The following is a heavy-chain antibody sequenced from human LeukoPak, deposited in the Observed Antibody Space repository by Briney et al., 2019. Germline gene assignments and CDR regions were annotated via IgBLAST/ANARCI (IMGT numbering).Heavy chain of an antibody. V-gene: IGHV4-39*07. CDR1: GGSISSSSYS. CDR3: ASQSGGYAY. D-gene: IGHD5-12*01. J-gene: IGHJ4*02. Sequence: SETLSLTCTVSGGSISSSSYSWGWIRQPPGKGLEWIGTIYYSGSTYYNPSLKSRVTISVDTSKNQFSLKLSSVTAADTAVYYCASQSGGYAYWGQGTLVTVSS. CDR2: IYYSGST.